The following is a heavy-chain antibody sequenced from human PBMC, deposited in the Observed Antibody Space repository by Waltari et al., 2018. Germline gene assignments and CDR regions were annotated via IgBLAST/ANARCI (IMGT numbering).Heavy chain of an antibody. V-gene: IGHV4-38-2*02. J-gene: IGHJ4*02. CDR1: GYSISSGYY. CDR2: IYHSGST. CDR3: AREGSSTGDQAVDY. D-gene: IGHD7-27*01. Sequence: QVQLQESGPGLVKPSETLSLTCTVSGYSISSGYYWGWLRQPPGKGLEWIGSIYHSGSTYYNPSLKSRVTISVDTSKNQFSLKLSSVTAADTAVYYCAREGSSTGDQAVDYWGQGTLVTVSS.